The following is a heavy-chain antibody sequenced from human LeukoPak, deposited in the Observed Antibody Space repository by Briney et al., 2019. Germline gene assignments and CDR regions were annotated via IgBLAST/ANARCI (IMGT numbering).Heavy chain of an antibody. D-gene: IGHD1-26*01. Sequence: GGSLRLSCAASGFTFSDSYMTWIRQAPGKGLEWVSYISSGTTYTIYADSVKGRFTISRDNAKNSLFLQMNSLRAEDTAVYYCARDYSGGVGASDYWGQGTLVTVSS. V-gene: IGHV3-11*05. CDR3: ARDYSGGVGASDY. CDR1: GFTFSDSY. J-gene: IGHJ4*02. CDR2: ISSGTTYT.